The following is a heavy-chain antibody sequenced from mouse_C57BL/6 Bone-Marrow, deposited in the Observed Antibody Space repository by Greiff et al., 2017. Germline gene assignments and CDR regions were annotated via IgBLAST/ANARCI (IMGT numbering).Heavy chain of an antibody. J-gene: IGHJ3*01. CDR1: GYTFTDHT. Sequence: VQLQQSDAELVKPGASVKISCKVSGYTFTDHTIHWMKQRPEQGLEWIGYIYPRDGSTKYNEKFKGKATLTADKSSSTAYMQLNSLTSEDSVVYFCARGHGNYSAWFAYWGQGTLVTVSA. CDR2: IYPRDGST. V-gene: IGHV1-78*01. CDR3: ARGHGNYSAWFAY. D-gene: IGHD2-1*01.